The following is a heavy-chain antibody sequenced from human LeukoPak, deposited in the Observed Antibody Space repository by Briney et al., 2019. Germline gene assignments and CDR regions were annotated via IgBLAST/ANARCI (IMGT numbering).Heavy chain of an antibody. CDR3: ARGAYCNPGSCPGAFDI. D-gene: IGHD2-15*01. CDR2: IWYDGTNT. J-gene: IGHJ3*02. CDR1: GFTFSTYA. V-gene: IGHV3-33*01. Sequence: PGRSLRLSCAASGFTFSTYAMYWVRQAPGKGLEWVAIIWYDGTNTQYADSVKGRFTISRDNSKNTLYLQMNSLRTEDTAVFYCARGAYCNPGSCPGAFDIWGQGTMVTVSS.